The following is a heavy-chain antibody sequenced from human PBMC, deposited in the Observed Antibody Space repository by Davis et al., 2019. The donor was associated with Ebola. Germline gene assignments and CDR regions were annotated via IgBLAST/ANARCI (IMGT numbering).Heavy chain of an antibody. V-gene: IGHV4-34*01. CDR3: ARDITRSWYRN. CDR1: GFTFSDYY. J-gene: IGHJ4*02. Sequence: ESLKISCAASGFTFSDYYMSWIRQPPGKGLEWIGEINHSGSTNYNPSLKSRVTISIDTSKNQFALKLSSVTAADTAVYYCARDITRSWYRNGGQGTLVTVSS. CDR2: INHSGST. D-gene: IGHD6-13*01.